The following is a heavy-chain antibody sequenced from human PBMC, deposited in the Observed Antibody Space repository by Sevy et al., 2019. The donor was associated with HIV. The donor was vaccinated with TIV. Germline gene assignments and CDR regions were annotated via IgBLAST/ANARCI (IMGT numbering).Heavy chain of an antibody. J-gene: IGHJ3*02. CDR3: AIEDMVRGASDAFDI. Sequence: ASLKVSCKASGYTFTGYYMHWVRQAPGQGLEWMGWINPNSGGTNYAQKFQGRVTMTRDTSISTAYMELSRLRSDDTAVYYCAIEDMVRGASDAFDIWGQGTMVTVSS. CDR2: INPNSGGT. CDR1: GYTFTGYY. D-gene: IGHD3-10*01. V-gene: IGHV1-2*02.